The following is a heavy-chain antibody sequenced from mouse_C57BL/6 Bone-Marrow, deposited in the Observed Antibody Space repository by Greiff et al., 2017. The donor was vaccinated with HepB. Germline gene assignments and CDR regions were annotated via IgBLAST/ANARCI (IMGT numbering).Heavy chain of an antibody. Sequence: VKLVESGPGLVAPSQSLSITCTVSGFSLTSYAISWVRQPPGKGLEWLGVIWTGGGTNYNSALKSRLSISKDNSKSQVFLKMNSLQTDDTARYYCARKWVYGDDYDNYYAMDYWGQGTSVTVSS. CDR2: IWTGGGT. CDR3: ARKWVYGDDYDNYYAMDY. J-gene: IGHJ4*01. CDR1: GFSLTSYA. V-gene: IGHV2-9-1*01. D-gene: IGHD2-4*01.